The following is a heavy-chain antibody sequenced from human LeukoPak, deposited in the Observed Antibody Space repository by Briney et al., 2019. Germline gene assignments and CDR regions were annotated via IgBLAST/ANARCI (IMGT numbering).Heavy chain of an antibody. J-gene: IGHJ5*02. D-gene: IGHD2-2*02. CDR3: ARDMGRYCSSTSCYSWFDP. Sequence: ASVKVSCKASGYTFTGYYMHWARQAPGQGLEWMGWINPNSGGTNYAQKFQGRVTMTRDTSISTAYMELSRLRSDDTAVYYCARDMGRYCSSTSCYSWFDPWGQGTLVTVSS. CDR1: GYTFTGYY. V-gene: IGHV1-2*02. CDR2: INPNSGGT.